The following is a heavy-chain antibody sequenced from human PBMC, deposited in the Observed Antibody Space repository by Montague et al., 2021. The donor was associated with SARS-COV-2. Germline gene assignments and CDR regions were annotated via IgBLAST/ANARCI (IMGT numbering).Heavy chain of an antibody. CDR3: ARTGYSSGWHSFDY. Sequence: SETLSLTCAVSGGSISSINWWSWVRQPPGKGLGWVGVIYRSGSTNYTPSLRRRVIISVAKSKNQFPLKLSSVTAAATAVYYCARTGYSSGWHSFDYWGQGTLVTVSS. V-gene: IGHV4-4*02. CDR1: GGSISSINW. CDR2: IYRSGST. J-gene: IGHJ4*02. D-gene: IGHD6-19*01.